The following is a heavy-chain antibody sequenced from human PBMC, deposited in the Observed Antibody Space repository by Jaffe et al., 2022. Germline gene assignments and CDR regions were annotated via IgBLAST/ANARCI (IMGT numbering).Heavy chain of an antibody. CDR3: ARGGWGRCSGGSCYSYDAFDI. D-gene: IGHD2-15*01. J-gene: IGHJ3*02. CDR1: GYTFTSYG. CDR2: ISAYNGNT. V-gene: IGHV1-18*01. Sequence: QVQLVQSGAEVKKPGASVKVSCKASGYTFTSYGISWVRQAPGQGLEWMGWISAYNGNTNYAQKLQGRVTMTTDTSTSTAYMELRSLRSDDTAVYYCARGGWGRCSGGSCYSYDAFDIWGQGTMVTVSS.